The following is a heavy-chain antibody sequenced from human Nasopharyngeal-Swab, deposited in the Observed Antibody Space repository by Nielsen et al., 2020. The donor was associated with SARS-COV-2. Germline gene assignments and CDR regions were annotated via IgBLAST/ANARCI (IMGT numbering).Heavy chain of an antibody. CDR3: ARKEATAMEELYYYGMDV. CDR2: INPNSGGT. J-gene: IGHJ6*02. V-gene: IGHV1-2*02. CDR1: GYTFTGYY. D-gene: IGHD5-18*01. Sequence: ASVKVSCKASGYTFTGYYMHWVRQAPGQGLERMGWINPNSGGTNYAQKFQGRVTMTRDTSISTAYMELSRLRSDDTAVYYCARKEATAMEELYYYGMDVWGQGTTVTVSS.